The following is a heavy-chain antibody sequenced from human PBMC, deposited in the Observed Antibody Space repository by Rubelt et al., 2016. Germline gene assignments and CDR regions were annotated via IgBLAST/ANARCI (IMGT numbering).Heavy chain of an antibody. J-gene: IGHJ6*02. CDR2: ISSSGSYI. V-gene: IGHV3-21*01. CDR3: ARESYSYASGTFSYGMDV. D-gene: IGHD3-10*01. Sequence: MGLEWVSSISSSGSYIYYADSVRGRFTISRDNAKNTLYLQMHSLRAEDTAVYYCARESYSYASGTFSYGMDVWGQGTTVTVSS.